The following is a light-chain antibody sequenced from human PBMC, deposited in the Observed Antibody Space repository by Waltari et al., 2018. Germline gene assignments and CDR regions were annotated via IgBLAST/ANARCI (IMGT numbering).Light chain of an antibody. J-gene: IGKJ1*01. CDR2: DAS. Sequence: EIVLTQSPATLSLSPGERATLSCRASQSVSSYLAWYQQKPGQAPRFLIYDASNRATGIPARFSGSGSGTDFTLTISSLEPEYFAVYYCQQRSNWPWTFGQGTKVEIK. CDR3: QQRSNWPWT. CDR1: QSVSSY. V-gene: IGKV3-11*01.